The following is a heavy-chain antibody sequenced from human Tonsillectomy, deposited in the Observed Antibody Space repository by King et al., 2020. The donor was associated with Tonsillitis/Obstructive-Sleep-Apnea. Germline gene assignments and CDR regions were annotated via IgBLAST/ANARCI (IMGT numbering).Heavy chain of an antibody. CDR3: AKEGHGDSSMAV. CDR2: ISYDGSNE. V-gene: IGHV3-30*18. CDR1: GFTFSSYG. Sequence: VQLVESGGGVVQPGRSLRLSCAASGFTFSSYGMHWVRQAPGKGLEWVAVISYDGSNEYYADSVKGRFTISRDNSKNTLYLQMNSLRAEDTAVYYCAKEGHGDSSMAVWGQGTTVTVSS. J-gene: IGHJ6*02. D-gene: IGHD4-17*01.